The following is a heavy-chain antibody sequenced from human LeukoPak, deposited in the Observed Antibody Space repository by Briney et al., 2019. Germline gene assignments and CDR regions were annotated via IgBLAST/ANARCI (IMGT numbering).Heavy chain of an antibody. Sequence: SVKVSCKASGGTFSSYAISWVRQAPGQGLEWMGGIIPIFGTANYAQKFQGRVTITADESTSTAYMELSSLRSEDTAVYYCARARYIVVVPAAPYYYYYMDVWGKGTTITVSS. D-gene: IGHD2-2*01. CDR3: ARARYIVVVPAAPYYYYYMDV. CDR2: IIPIFGTA. V-gene: IGHV1-69*01. CDR1: GGTFSSYA. J-gene: IGHJ6*03.